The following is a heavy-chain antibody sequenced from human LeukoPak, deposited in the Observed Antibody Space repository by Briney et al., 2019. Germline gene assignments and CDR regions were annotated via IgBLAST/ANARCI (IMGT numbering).Heavy chain of an antibody. CDR2: IYGGGTT. J-gene: IGHJ5*02. Sequence: PGGSLRLSCAASGFTVSSKYMSWVRQAPGKGLECVSVIYGGGTTFYADSVKGRFTISRDNSENTLYLQMNCLRVEDTALYYCARVRYCSGGSCYHNWFDPWGQGTLVTVSS. CDR1: GFTVSSKY. D-gene: IGHD2-15*01. CDR3: ARVRYCSGGSCYHNWFDP. V-gene: IGHV3-66*01.